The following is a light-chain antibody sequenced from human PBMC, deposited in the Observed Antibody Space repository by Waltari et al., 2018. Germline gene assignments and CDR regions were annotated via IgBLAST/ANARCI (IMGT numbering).Light chain of an antibody. CDR3: QQRYNWPPLT. J-gene: IGKJ4*01. CDR1: QTIGTY. CDR2: DAA. V-gene: IGKV3-11*01. Sequence: VVLTQSPVTLSLSPGETATLSCRASQTIGTYFAWYQHKLGQSPRLRIYDAATRATGIPARFSGSGSGTDFTLTISGLEAEDSAFYYCQQRYNWPPLTFGGGTKVQTK.